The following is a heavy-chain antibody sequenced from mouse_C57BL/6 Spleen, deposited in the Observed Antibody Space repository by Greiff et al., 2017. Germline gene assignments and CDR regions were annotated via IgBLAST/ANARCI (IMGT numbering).Heavy chain of an antibody. Sequence: QVQLQQSGAELVRPGTSVKVYCKASGYAFTNYLIEWVKQRPGQGLEWIGVINPGSGGTNYNEKFQGKATLTADKSSSTAYMKLSSLTSEGSAVYFCARGGASRAMDYWGQGTSVTVSS. CDR3: ARGGASRAMDY. J-gene: IGHJ4*01. D-gene: IGHD6-1*01. CDR2: INPGSGGT. V-gene: IGHV1-54*01. CDR1: GYAFTNYL.